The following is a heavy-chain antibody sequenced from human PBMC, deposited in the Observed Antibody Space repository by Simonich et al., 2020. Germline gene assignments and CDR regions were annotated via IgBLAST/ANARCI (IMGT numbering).Heavy chain of an antibody. V-gene: IGHV3-21*01. CDR3: ARWIAVAGTGAYGMDV. Sequence: EVQLVESGGGLVKPGGSLRLSCAASGFTFSSYSMNWVRQAPGKGLEWVSSIRSSSSYIYYADSVKGRFTSSRDNAKNSRYLQMNSLRAEDTAVYYCARWIAVAGTGAYGMDVWGQGTTVTVSS. CDR2: IRSSSSYI. CDR1: GFTFSSYS. D-gene: IGHD6-19*01. J-gene: IGHJ6*02.